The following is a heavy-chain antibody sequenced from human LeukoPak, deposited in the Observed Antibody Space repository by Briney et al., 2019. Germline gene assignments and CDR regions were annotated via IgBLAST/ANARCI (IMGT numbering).Heavy chain of an antibody. CDR2: IYTSGST. Sequence: SETLSLTCTVSGGSISSYYWSWIRQPAGKGLEWIGRIYTSGSTNYNPSLKSRVTMSVDTSKNQFSLKLSSVTAADTAVYYCARIPAAIGIYYYYYMDVWGKGTTVTVSS. V-gene: IGHV4-4*07. J-gene: IGHJ6*03. D-gene: IGHD2-2*01. CDR1: GGSISSYY. CDR3: ARIPAAIGIYYYYYMDV.